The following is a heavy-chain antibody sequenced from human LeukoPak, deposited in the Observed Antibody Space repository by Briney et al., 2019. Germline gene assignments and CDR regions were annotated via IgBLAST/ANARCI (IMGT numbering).Heavy chain of an antibody. CDR2: ISGSGGST. Sequence: PGGSLRLSCAASGFTFSSYGMSWVRQAPGKGLEWVSTISGSGGSTYYADSVKGRFTISRDNSKNTMYLQMNSLRVEDTAVYYCAKDPSSSSGWGQGTLVTVSS. D-gene: IGHD6-6*01. V-gene: IGHV3-23*01. CDR3: AKDPSSSSG. CDR1: GFTFSSYG. J-gene: IGHJ4*02.